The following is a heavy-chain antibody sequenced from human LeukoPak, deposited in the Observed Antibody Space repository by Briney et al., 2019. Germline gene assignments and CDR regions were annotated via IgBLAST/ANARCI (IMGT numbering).Heavy chain of an antibody. J-gene: IGHJ4*02. D-gene: IGHD6-6*01. Sequence: PGGSLRLSCAASGFNFSRYAMSWVRQAPGKGLEWISAITDSGGGTYHADSVKGRFTISRDNSENTLYLQMNSLRVEDTAVYYCANGSSSSRPYYFDYWGQGSLVTVSS. CDR1: GFNFSRYA. CDR2: ITDSGGGT. V-gene: IGHV3-23*01. CDR3: ANGSSSSRPYYFDY.